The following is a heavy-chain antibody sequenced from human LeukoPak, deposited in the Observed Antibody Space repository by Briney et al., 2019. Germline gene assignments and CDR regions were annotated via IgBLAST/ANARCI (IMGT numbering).Heavy chain of an antibody. CDR1: GFTFSSYG. D-gene: IGHD6-13*01. CDR3: AKDFEQNRYISSWLDY. CDR2: IWYDGSNK. V-gene: IGHV3-30*02. Sequence: GGSLRLSCAASGFTFSSYGMHWVRQAPGKGLEWVAVIWYDGSNKYYADSVKGRFTISRDNSKNTLYLQMNNLRAEDTAVFYCAKDFEQNRYISSWLDYWGQGTLVTVSS. J-gene: IGHJ4*02.